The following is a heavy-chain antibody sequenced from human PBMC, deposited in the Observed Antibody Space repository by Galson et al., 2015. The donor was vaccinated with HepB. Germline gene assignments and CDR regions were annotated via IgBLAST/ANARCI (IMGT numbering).Heavy chain of an antibody. CDR3: ARAFGYTSRRGLYDIGV. V-gene: IGHV3-48*02. J-gene: IGHJ6*02. D-gene: IGHD2-2*01. Sequence: SLRLSCAASGLSFSTFRMNWVRQAPGKGLEWVAHIGSDGLTIKYADFVRGRFTISRDIAQKALFLQMNSLRDEDTAVYYCARAFGYTSRRGLYDIGVWGQGTTVTVSS. CDR2: IGSDGLTI. CDR1: GLSFSTFR.